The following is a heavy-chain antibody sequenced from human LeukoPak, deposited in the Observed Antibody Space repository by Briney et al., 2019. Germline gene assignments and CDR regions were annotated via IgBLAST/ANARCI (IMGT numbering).Heavy chain of an antibody. CDR2: IYYSGST. Sequence: SETLSLTCTVSGGSISSGGYYWSWIRQHPGKGLEWIGYIYYSGSTYYNPSLKGRVTISVDTSKNQFSLKLSSVTAADTAVYYCAGGIAGYYYDSSGYYFDYWGQGTLVTVSS. D-gene: IGHD3-22*01. V-gene: IGHV4-31*03. J-gene: IGHJ4*02. CDR1: GGSISSGGYY. CDR3: AGGIAGYYYDSSGYYFDY.